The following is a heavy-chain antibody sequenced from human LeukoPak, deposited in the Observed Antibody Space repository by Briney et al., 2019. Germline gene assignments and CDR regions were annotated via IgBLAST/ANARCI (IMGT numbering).Heavy chain of an antibody. CDR1: GGSISSYY. V-gene: IGHV4-59*01. D-gene: IGHD3-22*01. J-gene: IGHJ3*02. CDR3: ARDIDYYDSSGYYRGAFDI. Sequence: SETLSHTCTVSGGSISSYYWSWIRQPPGKGLEWIGYIYYSGSTNYNPSLKSRVTISVDTSKNQFSLKLSSVTAAGTAVYYCARDIDYYDSSGYYRGAFDIWGQGTMVTVSS. CDR2: IYYSGST.